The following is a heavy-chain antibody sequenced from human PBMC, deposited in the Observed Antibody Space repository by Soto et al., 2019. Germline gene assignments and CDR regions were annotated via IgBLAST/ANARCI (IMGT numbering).Heavy chain of an antibody. CDR2: ISSSSSTI. CDR1: GFTFSSYS. CDR3: ARVPSSLWFGAFSDY. D-gene: IGHD3-10*01. J-gene: IGHJ4*02. Sequence: EVQLVESGGGLVQPGGSLRLSCAASGFTFSSYSMNWVRQAPGKGLEWVSYISSSSSTIYYADSVKGRFTISRDNAKHSLYLQMNSLRDEDTAVYYGARVPSSLWFGAFSDYWGQETLVTVSS. V-gene: IGHV3-48*02.